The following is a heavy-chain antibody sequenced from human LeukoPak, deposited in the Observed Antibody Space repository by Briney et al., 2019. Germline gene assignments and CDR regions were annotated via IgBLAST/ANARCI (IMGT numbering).Heavy chain of an antibody. V-gene: IGHV1-8*03. D-gene: IGHD6-13*01. J-gene: IGHJ6*03. CDR3: ARGPLLIAAAGLRSYYMDV. CDR1: GGTFTSYD. Sequence: ASVKVSCKASGGTFTSYDINWVRQATGQGLEWMGWMNPNSGNTGYAQKFQGRVTITRNTSISTAYMELSSLRSEDTAVYYCARGPLLIAAAGLRSYYMDVWGKGTTVTVSS. CDR2: MNPNSGNT.